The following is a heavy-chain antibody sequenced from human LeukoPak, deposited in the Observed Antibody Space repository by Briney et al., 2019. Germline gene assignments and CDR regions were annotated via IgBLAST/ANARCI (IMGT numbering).Heavy chain of an antibody. V-gene: IGHV4-39*07. J-gene: IGHJ2*01. CDR2: IYYSGST. CDR3: ARRVKGWFGELNQHWYFDL. D-gene: IGHD3-10*01. CDR1: GGSVSSGDYY. Sequence: PSQTLSLTCSVSGGSVSSGDYYWGWLRQPPGKGLEWIGSIYYSGSTYYNPSLKSRVTISVDTSKNQFSLKLSSVTAADTAVYYCARRVKGWFGELNQHWYFDLWGRGTLVTVSS.